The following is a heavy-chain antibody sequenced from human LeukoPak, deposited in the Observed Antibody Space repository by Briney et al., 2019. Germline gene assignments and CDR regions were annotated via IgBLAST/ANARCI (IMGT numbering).Heavy chain of an antibody. CDR3: ARLANQYSSSWYDY. Sequence: SETLSLTCTVSGGSISSGGYYWSWIRQPPGKGLEWIGYIYHSGSTYYNPSLKSRVTISVDRSKNQFSLKLSSVTAADTAVYYCARLANQYSSSWYDYWGQGTLVTVSS. CDR2: IYHSGST. CDR1: GGSISSGGYY. V-gene: IGHV4-30-2*01. J-gene: IGHJ4*02. D-gene: IGHD6-13*01.